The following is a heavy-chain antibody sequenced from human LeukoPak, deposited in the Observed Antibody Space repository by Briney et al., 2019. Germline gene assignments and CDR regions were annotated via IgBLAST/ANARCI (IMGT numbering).Heavy chain of an antibody. D-gene: IGHD3-9*01. CDR2: IKQDGSEK. J-gene: IGHJ3*02. CDR3: ARDRSDILTGYNDAFDI. Sequence: GGSLRLSCADSGFTFSGYWMSWVRQAPGKGLERVANIKQDGSEKYYVDSVKGRFTISRDNANNSLYLQMYSLRAEDTAIYYCARDRSDILTGYNDAFDIWGQGTMVTVSS. CDR1: GFTFSGYW. V-gene: IGHV3-7*01.